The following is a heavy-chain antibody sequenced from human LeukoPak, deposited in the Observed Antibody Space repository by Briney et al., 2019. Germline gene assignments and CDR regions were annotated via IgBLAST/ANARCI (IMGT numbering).Heavy chain of an antibody. CDR3: ARGGYCSGGSCGVIYYYMDV. CDR1: GYTFTSYG. Sequence: GASVKVSCKASGYTFTSYGISWVRQAPGQGLEWMGGIIPIFGTANYAQKFQGRVTITADESTSTAYMELSSLRSEDTAVYYCARGGYCSGGSCGVIYYYMDVWGKGTTVTVSS. CDR2: IIPIFGTA. J-gene: IGHJ6*03. D-gene: IGHD2-15*01. V-gene: IGHV1-69*13.